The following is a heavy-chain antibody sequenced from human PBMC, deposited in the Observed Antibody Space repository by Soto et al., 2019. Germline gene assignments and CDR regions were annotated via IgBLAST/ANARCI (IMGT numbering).Heavy chain of an antibody. CDR3: AKAGGTPTNDFDH. J-gene: IGHJ4*02. Sequence: ASVKVSCKASGYTFTGYYMHWVRQAPGQGLEWMGWINPNSGGTNYAQKFQGWVTMTRDTSISTAYMELSRLRSDDTAVYYCAKAGGTPTNDFDHWAQGTLVPVSS. CDR2: INPNSGGT. CDR1: GYTFTGYY. D-gene: IGHD2-8*01. V-gene: IGHV1-2*04.